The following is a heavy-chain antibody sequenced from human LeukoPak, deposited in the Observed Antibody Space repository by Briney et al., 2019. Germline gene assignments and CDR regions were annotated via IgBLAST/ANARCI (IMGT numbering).Heavy chain of an antibody. J-gene: IGHJ4*02. D-gene: IGHD2-2*01. V-gene: IGHV1-8*03. Sequence: WASVKVSCKTSGYTFSTYDINWLRQAAGQGPEWMGWMNPNSANTGFAQKFQGRAAITRDTSTATAYLELSSLTSEDTAVYYCARAIRHQLLSDYWGQGTLVTVSS. CDR1: GYTFSTYD. CDR2: MNPNSANT. CDR3: ARAIRHQLLSDY.